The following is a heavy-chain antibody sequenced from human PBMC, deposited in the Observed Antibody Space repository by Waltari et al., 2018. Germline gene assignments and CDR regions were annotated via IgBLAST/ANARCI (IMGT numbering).Heavy chain of an antibody. CDR1: GFKVSDKY. J-gene: IGHJ2*01. CDR2: LYSGGAS. Sequence: EVQLVETGGGLSQPGESLRLYCVASGFKVSDKYMDWVRQAPGKGVGWVSVLYSGGASTYVDSVRGRFTITRDDSKNILFLQMNNLRADDSAVYYCATKMGTGAGYLDLWGRGTLVTVSS. V-gene: IGHV3-53*02. D-gene: IGHD1-1*01. CDR3: ATKMGTGAGYLDL.